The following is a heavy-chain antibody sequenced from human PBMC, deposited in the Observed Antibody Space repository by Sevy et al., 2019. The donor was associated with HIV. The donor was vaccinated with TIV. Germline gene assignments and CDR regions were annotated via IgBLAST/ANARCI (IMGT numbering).Heavy chain of an antibody. CDR2: LSFGCGRI. CDR3: AREGCTRPHDH. CDR1: GFNFNIYS. D-gene: IGHD2-8*01. Sequence: GGSLRLSCVASGFNFNIYSMSWVRQAPGKGLEWVSTLSFGCGRINHADSVQGRFTMSRDNSKKTVYLEMNSLRAEDTAVYYCAREGCTRPHDHWGQGTLVTVSS. V-gene: IGHV3-23*01. J-gene: IGHJ4*02.